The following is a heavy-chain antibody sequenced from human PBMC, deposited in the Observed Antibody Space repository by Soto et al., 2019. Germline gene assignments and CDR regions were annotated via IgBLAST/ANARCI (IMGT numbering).Heavy chain of an antibody. CDR3: ARGRYSGSHFDY. D-gene: IGHD1-26*01. J-gene: IGHJ4*02. CDR2: IYYSGST. V-gene: IGHV4-31*03. CDR1: GGSISSGGYY. Sequence: SETLSLTCTVSGGSISSGGYYWSWIRQHPGKGLEWIGYIYYSGSTYYNPSLKSRVTISVDTSKNQFSLKLSSVTAADTAVYYCARGRYSGSHFDYWGQGTLVTVSS.